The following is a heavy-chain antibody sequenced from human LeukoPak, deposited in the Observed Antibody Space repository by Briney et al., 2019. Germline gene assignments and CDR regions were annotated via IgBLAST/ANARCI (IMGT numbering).Heavy chain of an antibody. Sequence: GGSLRLSCAASGFTFSSYAMSWVRQAPGKGLEWVSAISGSGGSTYYADSVKGRFTISRDNSKNTLYLQMNSLRAEDTAVYYCAKDRLSGYDLGYFDYWGQGTLVTVSS. D-gene: IGHD5-12*01. V-gene: IGHV3-23*01. J-gene: IGHJ4*02. CDR2: ISGSGGST. CDR1: GFTFSSYA. CDR3: AKDRLSGYDLGYFDY.